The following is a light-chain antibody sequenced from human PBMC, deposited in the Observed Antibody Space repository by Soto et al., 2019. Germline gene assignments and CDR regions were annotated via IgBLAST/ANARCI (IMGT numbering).Light chain of an antibody. CDR2: DAS. Sequence: EIVLTQSPATLSLSPGEGATLSCGASQSVTNSLAWYQQKPGQAPRLLVYDASNRATGIPTRFSGSGSGTDFTLTISNLEPEDFAVYYCQQHISWPLTFGGGTKVDIK. J-gene: IGKJ4*01. CDR3: QQHISWPLT. V-gene: IGKV3-11*01. CDR1: QSVTNS.